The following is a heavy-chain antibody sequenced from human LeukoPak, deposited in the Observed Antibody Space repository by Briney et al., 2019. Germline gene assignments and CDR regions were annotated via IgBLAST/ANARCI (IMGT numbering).Heavy chain of an antibody. V-gene: IGHV4-39*01. CDR1: GGSISSYY. J-gene: IGHJ5*02. CDR2: IYYSGNT. Sequence: SETLSLTCTVSGGSISSYYWGWIRQPPRKGLEWIGSIYYSGNTYYNPSLKSRVTISVDTSKNQFSLKLSSATAAETAIYYCARLAAAGTVHWFDPWGQGTLVTVSS. D-gene: IGHD6-13*01. CDR3: ARLAAAGTVHWFDP.